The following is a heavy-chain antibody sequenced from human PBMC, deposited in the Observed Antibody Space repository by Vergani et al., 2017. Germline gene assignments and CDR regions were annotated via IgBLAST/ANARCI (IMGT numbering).Heavy chain of an antibody. CDR1: GYSITNYW. Sequence: EVMLVQSGAEVKKPGESLKISCQGSGYSITNYWIAWVRQRPGKGLEWMGIIYAGDSDVRNSPSFQGQVTMSVDKSLSTAYLQWSSLKASDTATYYCAKTHDFSSLYSSYNWFDPWGQGTQVTVSS. V-gene: IGHV5-51*03. CDR3: AKTHDFSSLYSSYNWFDP. D-gene: IGHD3-3*01. CDR2: IYAGDSDV. J-gene: IGHJ5*02.